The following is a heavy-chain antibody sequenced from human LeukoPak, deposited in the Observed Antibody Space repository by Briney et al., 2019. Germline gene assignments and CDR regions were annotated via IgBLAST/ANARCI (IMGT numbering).Heavy chain of an antibody. D-gene: IGHD6-25*01. V-gene: IGHV3-21*01. CDR1: GFTFSSYS. J-gene: IGHJ6*03. CDR3: ARDTGWARSDYYMDV. CDR2: ISSNSSYI. Sequence: GGPLRLSCAASGFTFSSYSMNGVRQAPGKGLEWVSSISSNSSYIYYADSVKGRFTISRDNAKNSLYLQMNSLRAEDTAVYYCARDTGWARSDYYMDVWGKGTTVTVSS.